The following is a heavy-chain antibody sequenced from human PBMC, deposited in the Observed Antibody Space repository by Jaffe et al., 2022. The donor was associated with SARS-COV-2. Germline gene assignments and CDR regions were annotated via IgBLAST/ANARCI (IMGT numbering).Heavy chain of an antibody. CDR3: ARGRPLGY. CDR1: GGSFSGYY. J-gene: IGHJ4*02. Sequence: QVQLQQWGAGLLKPSETLSLTCAVYGGSFSGYYWSWIRQPPGKGLEWIGEINHSGSTNYNPSLKSRVTISVDTSKNQFSLKLSSVTAADTAVYYCARGRPLGYWGQGTLVTVSS. CDR2: INHSGST. V-gene: IGHV4-34*01.